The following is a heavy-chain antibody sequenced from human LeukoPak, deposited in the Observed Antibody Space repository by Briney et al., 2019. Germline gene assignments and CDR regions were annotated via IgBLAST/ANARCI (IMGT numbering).Heavy chain of an antibody. V-gene: IGHV3-7*03. J-gene: IGHJ4*02. CDR2: IKQDGSEK. CDR1: GFTFSSYW. Sequence: GGSLRLSCAASGFTFSSYWMSWVRQAPGKGLEWVANIKQDGSEKYYVDSVKGRFTISRDNAKNSLYLQMNSLRAEDTAVYYCARSRIYCSSTSCYKYFDYWGQGTLVTVSS. D-gene: IGHD2-2*02. CDR3: ARSRIYCSSTSCYKYFDY.